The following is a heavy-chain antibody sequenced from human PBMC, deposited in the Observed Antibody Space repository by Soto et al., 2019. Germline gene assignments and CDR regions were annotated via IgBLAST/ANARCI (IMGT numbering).Heavy chain of an antibody. CDR2: IWHSGST. CDR3: ARGSGVVYD. CDR1: GCSIRSGY. Sequence: SEALSMQHLVSGCSIRSGYWVWIRQPRGKGLDWSEYIWHSGSTNSNPSLKSRVDISVDTSENPFSLTRTSVAASATAVYYCARGSGVVYDWGQGPLVTVSS. J-gene: IGHJ4*02. V-gene: IGHV4-59*01. D-gene: IGHD2-15*01.